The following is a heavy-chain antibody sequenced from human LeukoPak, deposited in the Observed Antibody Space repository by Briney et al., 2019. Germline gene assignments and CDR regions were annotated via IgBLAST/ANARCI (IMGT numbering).Heavy chain of an antibody. J-gene: IGHJ6*04. CDR1: GGSISSGGYY. V-gene: IGHV4-31*03. D-gene: IGHD2-15*01. CDR3: ARGYCSGGSCYPYGMDV. CDR2: IYYSGST. Sequence: SLTLSLTCTVSGGSISSGGYYWSWIRQDPGKGLEWIGYIYYSGSTYYNPSLKSRVTISVDTSKNQFSLKLSSVTAADTAVYYCARGYCSGGSCYPYGMDVWGKGTTVTVSS.